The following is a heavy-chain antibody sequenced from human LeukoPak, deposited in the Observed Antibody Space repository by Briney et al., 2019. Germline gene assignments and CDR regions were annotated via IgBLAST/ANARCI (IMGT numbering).Heavy chain of an antibody. CDR2: IYYSGST. CDR3: ASSGWYWGQYYFDY. D-gene: IGHD6-19*01. V-gene: IGHV4-39*01. Sequence: NTSETLSLTCTVPGGSISSSSYYWGWIRQPPGKGLEWIGSIYYSGSTYYNPSLKSRVTISVDTSKNQFSLKLSSVTAADTAVYYCASSGWYWGQYYFDYWGQGTLVTVSS. CDR1: GGSISSSSYY. J-gene: IGHJ4*02.